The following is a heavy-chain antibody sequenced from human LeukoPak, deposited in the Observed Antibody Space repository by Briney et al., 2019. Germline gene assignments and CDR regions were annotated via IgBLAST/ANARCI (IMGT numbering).Heavy chain of an antibody. J-gene: IGHJ4*02. CDR1: GFPFSSYW. Sequence: GGSLRLSCAASGFPFSSYWMSWVRQAPGKGLEWVANIRHDGSETYYVDSLRGRFTISRDNAKNLVYLQMSSLRAEDTAIYYCARGAGYNYPYYFDYWGQGTLVTVSS. CDR2: IRHDGSET. V-gene: IGHV3-7*01. CDR3: ARGAGYNYPYYFDY. D-gene: IGHD5-24*01.